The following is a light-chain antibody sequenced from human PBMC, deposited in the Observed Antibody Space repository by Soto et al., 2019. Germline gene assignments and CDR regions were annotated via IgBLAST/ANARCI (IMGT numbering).Light chain of an antibody. CDR2: EVS. Sequence: QSVLTQPPSASRSPGQSVTISCTGTSSDVGGYNYVSWYQQHPGKAPKLMIYEVSKRPSGVPDRFSGSKSGNTASLTVSGLQAEDEADYYCSSYAGSNNFVVFGGGTKVTVL. J-gene: IGLJ2*01. V-gene: IGLV2-8*02. CDR1: SSDVGGYNY. CDR3: SSYAGSNNFVV.